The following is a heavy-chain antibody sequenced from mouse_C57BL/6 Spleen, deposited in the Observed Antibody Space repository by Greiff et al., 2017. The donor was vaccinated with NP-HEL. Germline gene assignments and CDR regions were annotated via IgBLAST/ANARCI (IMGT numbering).Heavy chain of an antibody. V-gene: IGHV5-4*03. CDR1: GFTFSSYA. J-gene: IGHJ4*01. D-gene: IGHD2-1*01. CDR2: ISDGGSYT. Sequence: DVMLVESGGGLVKPGGSLKLSCAASGFTFSSYAMSWVRQTPEKRLEWVATISDGGSYTYYPDNVKGRFTISRDNAKNNLYLQMSHLKSEDTAMYYCASPIYYGNYPYAMDYWGQGTSVTVSS. CDR3: ASPIYYGNYPYAMDY.